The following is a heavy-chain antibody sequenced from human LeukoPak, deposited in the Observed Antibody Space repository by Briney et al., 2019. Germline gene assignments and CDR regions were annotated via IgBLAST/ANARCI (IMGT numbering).Heavy chain of an antibody. CDR2: MNPNSGNT. Sequence: GASVKVSCKASGGTFSSYAISWVRQATGQGLEWMGWMNPNSGNTGYAQKFQGRVTMTRNTSISTAYMELSSLRSEDTAVYYCARGRGKQWLYGMDVWGQGTTVTVSS. D-gene: IGHD6-19*01. CDR1: GGTFSSYA. CDR3: ARGRGKQWLYGMDV. V-gene: IGHV1-8*02. J-gene: IGHJ6*02.